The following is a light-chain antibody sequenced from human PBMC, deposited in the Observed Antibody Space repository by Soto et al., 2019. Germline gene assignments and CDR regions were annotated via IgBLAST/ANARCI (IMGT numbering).Light chain of an antibody. CDR1: QSISSW. CDR3: QQYSGCPFT. V-gene: IGKV1-5*03. J-gene: IGKJ3*01. CDR2: KAS. Sequence: DIQMTQSPSTLSASVGDRVTITCRASQSISSWLAWYQQKPGKAPKLLIYKASSLESGVPSRFSGSGSGTEFTLTISSLQPDDFATYFCQQYSGCPFTFGPRTKVDIK.